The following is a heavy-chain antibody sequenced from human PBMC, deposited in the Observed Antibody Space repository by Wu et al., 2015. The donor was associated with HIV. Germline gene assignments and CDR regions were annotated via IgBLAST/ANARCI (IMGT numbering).Heavy chain of an antibody. J-gene: IGHJ4*02. V-gene: IGHV1-2*02. CDR1: GYTFTGYY. Sequence: QVQLVQSGAVVKKPGASVKVSCKASGYTFTGYYMHWVRQAPGQGLEWMGWINPNSGGTNYAQKFQGRVTMTRDTSISTAYMELSRLRSDDTAVYYCARPANTNYYDREYYFGLLGPGNAGHRLL. CDR3: ARPANTNYYDREYYFGL. CDR2: INPNSGGT. D-gene: IGHD3-22*01.